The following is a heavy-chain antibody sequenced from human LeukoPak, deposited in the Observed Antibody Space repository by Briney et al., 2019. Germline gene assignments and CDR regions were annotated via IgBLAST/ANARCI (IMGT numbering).Heavy chain of an antibody. D-gene: IGHD3-10*01. V-gene: IGHV3-30-3*01. CDR2: ISYDGSNK. J-gene: IGHJ4*02. CDR1: GFTFSSYA. CDR3: AKDRLLWFGALFDY. Sequence: GGSLRLSCAASGFTFSSYAMHWVRQAPGKGLEWVAVISYDGSNKYYADSVKGRFTISRDNSKNTLYLQMNSLRAEDTAVYYCAKDRLLWFGALFDYWGQGTLVTVSS.